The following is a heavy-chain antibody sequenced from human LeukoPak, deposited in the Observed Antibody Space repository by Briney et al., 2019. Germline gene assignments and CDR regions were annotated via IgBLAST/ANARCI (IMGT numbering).Heavy chain of an antibody. CDR2: ISSSSNYI. D-gene: IGHD6-13*01. CDR1: GFTFSSYG. J-gene: IGHJ4*02. Sequence: PGRSLRLSCAASGFTFSSYGMHWVRQAPGKGLEWVSSISSSSNYIYYADSVKGRFTISRDNAKNSLFLQMNSPRAEDTAVYYCAREDGYSSSWYSDYWGQGTLVTVSS. V-gene: IGHV3-21*01. CDR3: AREDGYSSSWYSDY.